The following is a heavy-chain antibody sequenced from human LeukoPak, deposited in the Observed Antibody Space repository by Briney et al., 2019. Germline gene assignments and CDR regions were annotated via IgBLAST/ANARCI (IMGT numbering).Heavy chain of an antibody. V-gene: IGHV3-66*02. CDR1: GFTVSSNY. CDR3: ARDWKGSGSLRGYGMDV. D-gene: IGHD3-10*01. J-gene: IGHJ6*02. CDR2: IYSGGST. Sequence: GGSLGLSCAASGFTVSSNYMSWVRQAPGKGLEWVSVIYSGGSTYYADSVKGRFTISRDNSKNTLYLQMNSLRAEDTAVYYCARDWKGSGSLRGYGMDVWGQGTTVTVSS.